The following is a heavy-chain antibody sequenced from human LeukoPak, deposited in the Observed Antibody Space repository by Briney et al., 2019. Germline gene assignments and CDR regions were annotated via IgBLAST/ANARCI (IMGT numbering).Heavy chain of an antibody. V-gene: IGHV3-7*01. CDR1: GFIFSNYW. CDR3: ARDRAMDDY. Sequence: GGSLRLSCAPSGFIFSNYWMNWVRQTPGKGLEWVANINQDGSEENYVDPVKGRFTISRDNAKNSLYLQMNSLRAEDTAVYYCARDRAMDDYWGQGTLVTVSS. J-gene: IGHJ4*02. CDR2: INQDGSEE. D-gene: IGHD3-10*01.